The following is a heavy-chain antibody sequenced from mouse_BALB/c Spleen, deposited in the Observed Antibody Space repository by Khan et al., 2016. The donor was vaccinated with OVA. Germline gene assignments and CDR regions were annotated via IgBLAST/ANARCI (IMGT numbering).Heavy chain of an antibody. V-gene: IGHV2-6-4*01. CDR1: GFSLSRYN. D-gene: IGHD2-14*01. CDR2: IWGGGGT. Sequence: VQLVESGPGLVAPSQSLSITCTVSGFSLSRYNIHWVRQPPGKGLEWLGMIWGGGGTDYNSPLKSRLNISKDNSKSQVFLKMNSLQTDDTAMSYCARAYYRYDGYYAMDYWGQGISVTVSS. CDR3: ARAYYRYDGYYAMDY. J-gene: IGHJ4*01.